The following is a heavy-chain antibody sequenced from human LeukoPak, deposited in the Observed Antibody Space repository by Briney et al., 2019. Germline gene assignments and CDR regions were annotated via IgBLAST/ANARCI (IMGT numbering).Heavy chain of an antibody. V-gene: IGHV3-48*01. J-gene: IGHJ4*02. D-gene: IGHD2-15*01. Sequence: GGSLRLSCAASGFTFSSYSMNWVRQAPGKGLEWASYISSSSSSIYYADSVKGRFTISRDNAKNSLYLQMNSLRAEDTAVYYCARGYCSGGSCYYFDYWGQGTLVAVSS. CDR1: GFTFSSYS. CDR2: ISSSSSSI. CDR3: ARGYCSGGSCYYFDY.